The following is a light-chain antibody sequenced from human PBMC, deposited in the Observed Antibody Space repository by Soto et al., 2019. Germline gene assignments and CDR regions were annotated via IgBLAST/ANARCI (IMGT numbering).Light chain of an antibody. CDR1: QSVNSSY. V-gene: IGKV3D-20*02. Sequence: EIVLTQSPGILSLSPGGRATLSCRASQSVNSSYLAWYQQKSGLAPRLLIYGASHRARGIPDRFSGGGSGTDFTLTISDLEPADFGLYYCQQRLNWPPGFGQGTKVEIK. CDR2: GAS. CDR3: QQRLNWPPG. J-gene: IGKJ1*01.